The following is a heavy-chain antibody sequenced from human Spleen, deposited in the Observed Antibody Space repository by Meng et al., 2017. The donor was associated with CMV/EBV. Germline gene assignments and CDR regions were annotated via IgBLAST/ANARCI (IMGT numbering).Heavy chain of an antibody. D-gene: IGHD3-3*01. CDR3: ARINDFWNGYSHDY. V-gene: IGHV3-53*01. CDR2: IYSGGGT. J-gene: IGHJ4*02. CDR1: GLTVSSTS. Sequence: CAASGLTVSSTSLSWVRQAPGKGLEWVSIIYSGGGTYYADSVKGRFTISRDNSKNTLYLQMNSLRAEDTAVYYCARINDFWNGYSHDYWGQGTLVTVSS.